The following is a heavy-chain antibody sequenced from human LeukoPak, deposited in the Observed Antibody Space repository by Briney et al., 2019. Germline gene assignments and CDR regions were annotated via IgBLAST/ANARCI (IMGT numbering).Heavy chain of an antibody. CDR1: GGSISSGGYY. Sequence: PSQTLSPTCTVSGGSISSGGYYWSWIRQPPGKGLEWIGYIYHSGSTYYNPSLKSRVTISVDRSKNQFSLKLSSVTAADTAVYYCARAVSKAAYFDYWGQGTLVTVSS. J-gene: IGHJ4*02. CDR3: ARAVSKAAYFDY. CDR2: IYHSGST. V-gene: IGHV4-30-2*01.